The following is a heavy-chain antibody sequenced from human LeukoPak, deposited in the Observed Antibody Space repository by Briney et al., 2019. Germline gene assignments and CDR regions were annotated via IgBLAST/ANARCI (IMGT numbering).Heavy chain of an antibody. CDR3: ARVXYYYDSSGYFHFDY. J-gene: IGHJ4*02. V-gene: IGHV3-21*01. Sequence: GGSLRLSCAASGFTFSSYSMNWVRQAPGKGLEWVSSISSSSSYIYYADSVKGRFTISRDNAKNSLYLQMHSLRAEDTAVYYCARVXYYYDSSGYFHFDYWGQGTLVTVSS. D-gene: IGHD3-22*01. CDR1: GFTFSSYS. CDR2: ISSSSSYI.